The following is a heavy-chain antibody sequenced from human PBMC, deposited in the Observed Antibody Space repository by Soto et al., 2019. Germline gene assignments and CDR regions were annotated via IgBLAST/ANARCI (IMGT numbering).Heavy chain of an antibody. D-gene: IGHD2-15*01. Sequence: EVQLVESGGGLVQRGGSLRLSCAASGFTFGIYSMNWVRQAPGKGLEWISYINGSSSTMYYADSVKGRFINSRDNAGNSLYLQMNSLRDADTAVYYCARGDRFRCSGDRCFSDGLFLSWGQGTLVTVSS. V-gene: IGHV3-48*02. CDR1: GFTFGIYS. J-gene: IGHJ5*02. CDR3: ARGDRFRCSGDRCFSDGLFLS. CDR2: INGSSSTM.